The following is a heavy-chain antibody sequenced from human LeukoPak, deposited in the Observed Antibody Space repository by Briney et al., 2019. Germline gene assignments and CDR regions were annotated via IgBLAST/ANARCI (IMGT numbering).Heavy chain of an antibody. Sequence: GGSLRLSCAASGFTFSSDWMIWVRQAPGKGLEWVANIKPDGGETYYVDSVKGRFTVSRDNAKNSLYLQMNSLRAEDTAVYFCARHKYCTNAVCTTRWFDPWGQGTLVTVSS. CDR3: ARHKYCTNAVCTTRWFDP. CDR1: GFTFSSDW. V-gene: IGHV3-7*01. D-gene: IGHD2-8*01. J-gene: IGHJ5*02. CDR2: IKPDGGET.